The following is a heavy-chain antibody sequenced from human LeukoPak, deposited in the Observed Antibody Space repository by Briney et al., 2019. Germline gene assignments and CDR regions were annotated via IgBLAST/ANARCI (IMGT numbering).Heavy chain of an antibody. CDR3: AKESYYDILTGYLS. D-gene: IGHD3-9*01. CDR2: ISGSGGST. CDR1: GFTFGSYA. J-gene: IGHJ4*02. Sequence: TGGSLRLSCAASGFTFGSYAMSWVRQAPGKGLEWVSAISGSGGSTYYADSVKGRFTISRDNSKNTLYLQMNSLRAEDTAVYYCAKESYYDILTGYLSWGQGTLVTVSS. V-gene: IGHV3-23*01.